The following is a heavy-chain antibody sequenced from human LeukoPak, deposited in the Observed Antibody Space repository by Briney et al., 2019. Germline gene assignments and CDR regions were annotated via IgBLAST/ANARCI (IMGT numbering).Heavy chain of an antibody. CDR2: IHNSGRT. CDR1: GGSISSYY. CDR3: AKEVVGLRYYMDV. D-gene: IGHD1-26*01. V-gene: IGHV4-59*01. J-gene: IGHJ6*03. Sequence: PSETLSLTCTVSGGSISSYYWSWIRQPPGKGLEWIGYIHNSGRTNHNPSLKSRVTISVDMSKNQFSLRLSSVTAADTAVYYCAKEVVGLRYYMDVWGKGTTVTVSS.